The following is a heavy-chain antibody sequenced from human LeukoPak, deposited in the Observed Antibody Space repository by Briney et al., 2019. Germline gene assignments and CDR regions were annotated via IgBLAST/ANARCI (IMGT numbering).Heavy chain of an antibody. D-gene: IGHD1-26*01. CDR2: IYTSGST. Sequence: SETLSLTCTVSGGSISSYYWSWIRQPPGKGLEWIGRIYTSGSTNYNPSLKSRVTISVDTSKNQFSLKLSSVTAADTAVYYCARLVGATTWDYYYYYMDVWGKGTTVTVSS. CDR1: GGSISSYY. CDR3: ARLVGATTWDYYYYYMDV. V-gene: IGHV4-4*08. J-gene: IGHJ6*03.